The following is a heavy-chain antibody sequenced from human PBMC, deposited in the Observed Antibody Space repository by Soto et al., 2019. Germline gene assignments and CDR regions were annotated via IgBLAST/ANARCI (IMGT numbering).Heavy chain of an antibody. J-gene: IGHJ6*02. D-gene: IGHD5-18*01. V-gene: IGHV3-9*01. CDR2: INWNSGTA. CDR3: VKDGNNYAVDV. CDR1: GFNFRDHG. Sequence: PGGSLRLSCTASGFNFRDHGMHWVRQAPGKGPEWVSGINWNSGTAVYADSVRGRFTIFRDNAKNSLFLQMIGLRSDDTALYYCVKDGNNYAVDVWGQGTTVTVSS.